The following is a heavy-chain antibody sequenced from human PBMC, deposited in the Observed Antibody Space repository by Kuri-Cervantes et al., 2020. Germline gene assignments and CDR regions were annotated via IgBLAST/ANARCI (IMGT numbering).Heavy chain of an antibody. CDR2: ISAYNGNT. V-gene: IGHV1-18*01. D-gene: IGHD3-22*01. J-gene: IGHJ4*02. Sequence: ASVKVSCKASGYTFTSYGISWVRQAPGQGLEWMGWISAYNGNTNYAQKLQGRVTMTTDTSTSTAYMELRSLRPDDTAVYYCARADITMIVVVISLDYWGQGTLVTVSS. CDR1: GYTFTSYG. CDR3: ARADITMIVVVISLDY.